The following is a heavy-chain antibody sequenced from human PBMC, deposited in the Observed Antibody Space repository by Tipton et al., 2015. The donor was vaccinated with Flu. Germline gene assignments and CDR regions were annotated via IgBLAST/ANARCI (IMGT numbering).Heavy chain of an antibody. V-gene: IGHV4-59*01. CDR2: IYYSGST. Sequence: TLSLTCTVSGGSISGYYWTWIRQPPGKGLEWIGYIYYSGSTNYNPSLKSRVTISVDTSKNQFSLKLSSVTAAATAVYYCATEYRGGGNRYYFDYWGQGTLVTVSS. D-gene: IGHD4-23*01. J-gene: IGHJ4*02. CDR1: GGSISGYY. CDR3: ATEYRGGGNRYYFDY.